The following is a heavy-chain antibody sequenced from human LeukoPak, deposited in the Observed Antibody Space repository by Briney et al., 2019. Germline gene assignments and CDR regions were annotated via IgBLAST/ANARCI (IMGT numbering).Heavy chain of an antibody. CDR2: INSDGSST. Sequence: GGSLRLSCAASGFTFSSYWMHWVRQAPGKGLVWVSRINSDGSSTSYADSVKGRFTISRDNAKNTLYLQMNSLRAEDTAVYYCARPYYYRAAAGIVYWGQGTLVTVSS. J-gene: IGHJ4*02. CDR3: ARPYYYRAAAGIVY. D-gene: IGHD6-13*01. CDR1: GFTFSSYW. V-gene: IGHV3-74*01.